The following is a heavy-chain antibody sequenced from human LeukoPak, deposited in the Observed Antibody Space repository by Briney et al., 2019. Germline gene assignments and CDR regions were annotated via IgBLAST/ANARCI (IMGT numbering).Heavy chain of an antibody. D-gene: IGHD1-26*01. CDR2: IWYDGSNK. CDR3: ARGGAGTYIYYFDY. Sequence: PGGSLRLSCAASGFTFNNYGVHWVRQAPGKGLEWVAVIWYDGSNKYYADSVKGRFTISRDNSKNTLYLQMNSLRAEDTAVYYCARGGAGTYIYYFDYWGRGTLVTVSS. J-gene: IGHJ4*02. V-gene: IGHV3-33*01. CDR1: GFTFNNYG.